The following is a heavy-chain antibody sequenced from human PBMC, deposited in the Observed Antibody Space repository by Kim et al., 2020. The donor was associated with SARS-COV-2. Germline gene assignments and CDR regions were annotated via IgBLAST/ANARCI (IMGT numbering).Heavy chain of an antibody. D-gene: IGHD2-21*02. CDR1: GFTFRTYA. J-gene: IGHJ4*01. CDR3: AKDWAQNSCGGDCLEY. V-gene: IGHV3-23*01. Sequence: GGSLRLSCAASGFTFRTYAMSWVRQAPGMGLEWVSSIVGSGDTTYYADSVKGRFTISRDNSQNTLYLQMSALRAEDTAVYYCAKDWAQNSCGGDCLEYWGHGTLVTVSS. CDR2: IVGSGDTT.